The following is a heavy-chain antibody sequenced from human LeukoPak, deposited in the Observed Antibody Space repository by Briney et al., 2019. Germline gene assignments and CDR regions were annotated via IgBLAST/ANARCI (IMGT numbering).Heavy chain of an antibody. J-gene: IGHJ4*02. D-gene: IGHD4-4*01. CDR1: GLTFGDYA. Sequence: PGGSLRLSCTVSGLTFGDYAMSWVRQAPGKGLEWVSHIISSAGSTDYADSVKGRFTISRDNSKNTLYLHMTSLRAEDTAVYYCAKSAPSKYWGQGTLVTASS. V-gene: IGHV3-23*01. CDR2: IISSAGST. CDR3: AKSAPSKY.